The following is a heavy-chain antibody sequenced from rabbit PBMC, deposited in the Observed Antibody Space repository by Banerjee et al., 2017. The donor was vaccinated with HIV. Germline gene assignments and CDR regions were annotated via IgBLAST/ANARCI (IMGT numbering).Heavy chain of an antibody. Sequence: QEQLEESGGDLVKPEGSLTLTCTASGFSFSSKYVMCWVRQAPGKGLEWIGCINTGDGSTYYASWAKGRFTISKTSSTTVTLQMTSLTAADTATYFCARGWITMTMNLWGPGTLVTVS. J-gene: IGHJ4*01. V-gene: IGHV1S45*01. CDR1: GFSFSSKYV. CDR3: ARGWITMTMNL. D-gene: IGHD2-1*01. CDR2: INTGDGST.